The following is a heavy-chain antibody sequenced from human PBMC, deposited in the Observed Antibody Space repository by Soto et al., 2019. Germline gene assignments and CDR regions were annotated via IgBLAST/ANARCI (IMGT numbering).Heavy chain of an antibody. D-gene: IGHD3-3*01. CDR3: AVLKWLLYDGNYYYMDV. V-gene: IGHV3-21*01. CDR1: GFTFSSYG. Sequence: PGGSLRLSCAASGFTFSSYGINWVRQAPGMGLEWVSSITKTSDYIFYADSVKGRFTISRDNAKNSLYLQMNSLRAEDTAVYYCAVLKWLLYDGNYYYMDVWGKGTAVTVSS. CDR2: ITKTSDYI. J-gene: IGHJ6*03.